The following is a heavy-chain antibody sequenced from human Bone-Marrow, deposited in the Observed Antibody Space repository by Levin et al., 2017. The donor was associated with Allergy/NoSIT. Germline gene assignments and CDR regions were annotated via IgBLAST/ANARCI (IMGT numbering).Heavy chain of an antibody. CDR1: GFTFSNNY. J-gene: IGHJ4*02. D-gene: IGHD3-16*01. CDR3: MRRGNYIGY. CDR2: IYSVGST. V-gene: IGHV3-66*04. Sequence: GGSLRLSCAVSGFTFSNNYMAWVRQAPGKGLEWVSRIYSVGSTYYSNSAKGRVTIFRDNSKNTMYLQMDSLRAEDTAVYYCMRRGNYIGYWGQETLVTVSS.